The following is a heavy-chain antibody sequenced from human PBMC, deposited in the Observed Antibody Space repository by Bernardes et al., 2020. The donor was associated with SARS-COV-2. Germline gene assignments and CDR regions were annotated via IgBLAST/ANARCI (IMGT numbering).Heavy chain of an antibody. CDR3: ARVVSGPNVGADAFAV. CDR2: ISGTGTT. CDR1: GFTFSSYA. Sequence: LRLSCVASGFTFSSYAMSWFRQTPGKGLEWFSAISGTGTTYYADSVRGRFTAARDNSKNTMYLQMSSLRSEDTAVYYCARVVSGPNVGADAFAVWGRGTTVTVSS. J-gene: IGHJ3*01. V-gene: IGHV3-23*01. D-gene: IGHD2-8*01.